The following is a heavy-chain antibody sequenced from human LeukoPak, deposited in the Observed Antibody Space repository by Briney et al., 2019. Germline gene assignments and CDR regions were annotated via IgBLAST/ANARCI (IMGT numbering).Heavy chain of an antibody. CDR3: ARMEADPSWYYYYYYMDV. J-gene: IGHJ6*03. V-gene: IGHV4-4*02. D-gene: IGHD2-15*01. CDR1: GGSISSSNW. CDR2: IYHSGST. Sequence: SETLSLTCAVSGGSISSSNWWSWVRQPPGKGLEWIGEIYHSGSTNYNPSLKSRVTISVDKSKNQFSLKLSSVTAADTAVYYCARMEADPSWYYYYYYMDVWGKGTTVTVPS.